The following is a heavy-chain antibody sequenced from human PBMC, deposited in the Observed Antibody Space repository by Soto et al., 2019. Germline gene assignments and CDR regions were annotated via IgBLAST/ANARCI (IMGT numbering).Heavy chain of an antibody. V-gene: IGHV3-30-3*01. CDR1: GFTFSSYA. D-gene: IGHD3-10*01. CDR2: ISYDGSNK. J-gene: IGHJ5*02. Sequence: PGGSLRLSCAASGFTFSSYAMHWVRQAPGKGLEWVAVISYDGSNKYYADSVKGRFTISRDNSENTLYLQMNSLRPEDTAVYYCAREVRGRFSGNWFDPWGQGTLVTVSS. CDR3: AREVRGRFSGNWFDP.